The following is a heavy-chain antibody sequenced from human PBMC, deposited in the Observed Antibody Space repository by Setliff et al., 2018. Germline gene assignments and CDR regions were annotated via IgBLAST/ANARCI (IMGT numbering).Heavy chain of an antibody. D-gene: IGHD3-3*01. CDR2: IYHTEST. J-gene: IGHJ4*02. V-gene: IGHV4-4*02. Sequence: SETLSLTCAVSSGSISYNNWWTWVRQPPGKGLEWIGEIYHTESTNYNPSLKSRVTISLDKSKNQFSLELSSVTAADTAAYYCARDDTYDFWGGHGHLDSWGQGILVTVSS. CDR1: SGSISYNNW. CDR3: ARDDTYDFWGGHGHLDS.